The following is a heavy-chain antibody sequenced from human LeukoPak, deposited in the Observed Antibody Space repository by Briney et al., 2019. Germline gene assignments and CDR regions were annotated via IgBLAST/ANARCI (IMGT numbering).Heavy chain of an antibody. D-gene: IGHD3-3*01. CDR2: ISSSSSTK. V-gene: IGHV3-48*04. CDR1: GFTFSSYN. CDR3: ARAGVDSSGYYYQGFDY. J-gene: IGHJ4*02. Sequence: PGGSLRLSCAGSGFTFSSYNMNWVRQAPGKGLEWVSYISSSSSTKYYADSVKGRFTISRDNAKNSLYLQVNSLTAEDAAVYYCARAGVDSSGYYYQGFDYWGQGTQVTVSS.